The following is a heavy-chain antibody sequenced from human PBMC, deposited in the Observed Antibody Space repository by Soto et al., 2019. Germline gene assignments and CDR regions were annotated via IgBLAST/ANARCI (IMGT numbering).Heavy chain of an antibody. J-gene: IGHJ4*02. CDR3: ARGYDSTGYYLDPPYFFDY. Sequence: PSETLSLTCTVPGGSVSSSSYYWSWIRQPPGKGPEWIGYIYFSGSTSYNPSLESRVTISDDTSNNQFSLKLTSVTAADTAVYYCARGYDSTGYYLDPPYFFDYWGQGTLVTVSS. CDR2: IYFSGST. CDR1: GGSVSSSSYY. D-gene: IGHD3-22*01. V-gene: IGHV4-61*01.